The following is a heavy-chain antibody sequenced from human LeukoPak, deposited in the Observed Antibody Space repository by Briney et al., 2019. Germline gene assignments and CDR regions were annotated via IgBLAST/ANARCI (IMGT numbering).Heavy chain of an antibody. J-gene: IGHJ4*02. CDR3: TSGIGTYDY. V-gene: IGHV3-74*03. Sequence: GGSLRLSCAVSGLTLSEYWMHWVRQDAGKGLVWVAGISKDGGSTEYADFVKGRCTISRDNAKNTLYLQMNSLTVDDTAVYYCTSGIGTYDYWGLGAQVTVSS. CDR1: GLTLSEYW. D-gene: IGHD1-14*01. CDR2: ISKDGGST.